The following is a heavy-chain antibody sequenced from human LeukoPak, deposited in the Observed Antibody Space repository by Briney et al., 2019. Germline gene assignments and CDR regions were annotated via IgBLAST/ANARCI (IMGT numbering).Heavy chain of an antibody. V-gene: IGHV4-4*07. D-gene: IGHD3-3*01. CDR1: GASISDYY. Sequence: PSDTLSLTCTVSGASISDYYWSWIRQSAGKGLEWIGRISTTGSTYYNPSFQSRVTMSADPSKTLFFLRLSSVTAADTAVYYCARSPSTIGWSWGYYFDYWGQGSLVTVSS. CDR2: ISTTGST. CDR3: ARSPSTIGWSWGYYFDY. J-gene: IGHJ4*02.